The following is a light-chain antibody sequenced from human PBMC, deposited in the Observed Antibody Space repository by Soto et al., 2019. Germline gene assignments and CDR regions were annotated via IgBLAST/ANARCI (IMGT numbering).Light chain of an antibody. CDR1: QSVGSN. CDR2: GAS. V-gene: IGKV3D-15*01. J-gene: IGKJ4*01. CDR3: QQYNNWPPLT. Sequence: EIVLTQAPDTLSLSPGERVTLSCRASQSVGSNFVAWYQQKPGQAPRLLIYGASSRATGIPDRFSGSGSGTDFTLTISSLQSEDFAVYYCQQYNNWPPLTFGGGTKVDIK.